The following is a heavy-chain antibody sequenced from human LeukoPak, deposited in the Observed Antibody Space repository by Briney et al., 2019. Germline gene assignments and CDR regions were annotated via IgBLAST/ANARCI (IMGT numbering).Heavy chain of an antibody. CDR2: IYPGDSDT. CDR3: ARHPIVGATGDYYYMDV. V-gene: IGHV5-51*01. Sequence: GESLKISCKGSGYSFTSYWIGWVRQMPGKGLEWMGIIYPGDSDTRYSPSFQGQVTISADKSISTAYLQWSSLKASDTAMYYCARHPIVGATGDYYYMDVWGKGTTVTVSS. CDR1: GYSFTSYW. D-gene: IGHD1-26*01. J-gene: IGHJ6*03.